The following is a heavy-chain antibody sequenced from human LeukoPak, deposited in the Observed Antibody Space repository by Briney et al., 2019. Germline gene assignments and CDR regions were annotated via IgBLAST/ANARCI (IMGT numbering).Heavy chain of an antibody. D-gene: IGHD3-22*01. CDR3: AKDARGYHRPIDH. V-gene: IGHV3-23*01. CDR2: IGGGGTNT. CDR1: GFTFSTYW. J-gene: IGHJ4*02. Sequence: GGSLRLSCAGSGFTFSTYWMHWVRQAPGKGLEWVSGIGGGGTNTDYADSVKGRFTISRDNSKNTLTLQMSSLRADDTAVYFCAKDARGYHRPIDHWGQGILVTVSS.